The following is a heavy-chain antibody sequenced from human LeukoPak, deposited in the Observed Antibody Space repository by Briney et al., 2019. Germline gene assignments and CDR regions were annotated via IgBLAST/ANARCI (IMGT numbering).Heavy chain of an antibody. V-gene: IGHV1-8*03. Sequence: ASVNVSCKASGYTFTSYDINWVRQATGQGLEWMGWMNPNSGNTGYAQKFQGRVTITRNTSISTAYMELSSLSSEDTAVYYCARGTWIQLWFEENWFDPWGQGTLVTVSS. CDR3: ARGTWIQLWFEENWFDP. D-gene: IGHD5-18*01. CDR2: MNPNSGNT. J-gene: IGHJ5*02. CDR1: GYTFTSYD.